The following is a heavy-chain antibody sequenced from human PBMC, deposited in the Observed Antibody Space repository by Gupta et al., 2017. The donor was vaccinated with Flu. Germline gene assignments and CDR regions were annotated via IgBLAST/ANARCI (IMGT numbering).Heavy chain of an antibody. Sequence: EVQLVESGGGLVQPGGSLRLSCAAAGFTFSPYSMNWVRQAPGKGLEWVSYVRSAGGTVYYADSVKGRFTISRDNANNSLYLQMNSLRDEDTAVYYCAREYSSSSGRAFDIWGQGTMVTVSS. CDR2: VRSAGGTV. D-gene: IGHD6-6*01. J-gene: IGHJ3*02. CDR1: GFTFSPYS. CDR3: AREYSSSSGRAFDI. V-gene: IGHV3-48*02.